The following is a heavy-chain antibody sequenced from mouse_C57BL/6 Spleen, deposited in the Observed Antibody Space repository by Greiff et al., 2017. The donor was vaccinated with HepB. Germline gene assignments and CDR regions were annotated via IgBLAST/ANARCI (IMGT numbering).Heavy chain of an antibody. CDR3: TRRGPNTTVVATPTE. J-gene: IGHJ3*01. V-gene: IGHV1-15*01. CDR2: IDPETGGT. D-gene: IGHD1-1*01. Sequence: VQLQQSGAELVRPGASVTLSCKASGYTFTDYEMHWVKQTPVHGLEWIGAIDPETGGTAYNQKFKGKAILTADKSSSTAYMELRSLTSEDSAVSYGTRRGPNTTVVATPTERGQGTLVTVSA. CDR1: GYTFTDYE.